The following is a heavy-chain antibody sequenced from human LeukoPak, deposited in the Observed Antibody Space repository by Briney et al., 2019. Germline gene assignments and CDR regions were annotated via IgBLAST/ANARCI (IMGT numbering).Heavy chain of an antibody. CDR3: ARSGVGSTSRGYYYYGMDV. CDR2: MNPNSDNT. V-gene: IGHV1-8*01. Sequence: ASVTVSCKASGYTFTSYDINWVRQATGQGLEWMGWMNPNSDNTGYAQKFQGRVTMTRNTSISTAYMELSSLRSEDTAVYYCARSGVGSTSRGYYYYGMDVWGQGTTVTVSS. J-gene: IGHJ6*02. D-gene: IGHD2-2*01. CDR1: GYTFTSYD.